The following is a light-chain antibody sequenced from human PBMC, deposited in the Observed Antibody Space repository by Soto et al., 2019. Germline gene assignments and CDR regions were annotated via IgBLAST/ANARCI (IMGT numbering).Light chain of an antibody. V-gene: IGLV1-40*01. CDR2: GNS. Sequence: QPVLTQAPSVSGAPGQRVTISCTGSSSNIGAGYDVHWYQQLPGTAPKFLIYGNSHRPSGVPDRFSGSKSGTSASLAITGLQAEDEADYYCQSYDSSLSASVFGGGTKLTVL. J-gene: IGLJ3*02. CDR3: QSYDSSLSASV. CDR1: SSNIGAGYD.